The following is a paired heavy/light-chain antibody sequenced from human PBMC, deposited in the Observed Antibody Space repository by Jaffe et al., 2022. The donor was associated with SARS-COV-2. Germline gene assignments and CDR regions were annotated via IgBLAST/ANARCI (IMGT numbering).Heavy chain of an antibody. D-gene: IGHD4-17*01. J-gene: IGHJ4*02. Sequence: EVQLVESGGGLVKPGGSLTLSCAASGFTFSSLGMNWVRQAPGKGLEWVSSISSSSSSIYYADSVRGRFTISRDNAKSSLYLQMNSLRAEDTAVYYCASAATVAIIWGQGTLVTVSS. CDR2: ISSSSSSI. CDR1: GFTFSSLG. CDR3: ASAATVAII. V-gene: IGHV3-21*01.
Light chain of an antibody. CDR2: RNN. Sequence: QSVLTQPPSVSGAPGQRVTISCTGSSSNIGAGYDVHWYQQLPGTAPKLLIYRNNNRPSGVPDRFSGSKSGTSASLAITGLQAEDEADYYCQSYDSSLSGWVFGGGTKLTVL. V-gene: IGLV1-40*01. J-gene: IGLJ3*02. CDR3: QSYDSSLSGWV. CDR1: SSNIGAGYD.